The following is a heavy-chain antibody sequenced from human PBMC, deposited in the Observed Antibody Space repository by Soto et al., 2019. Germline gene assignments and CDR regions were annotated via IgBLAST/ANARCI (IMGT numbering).Heavy chain of an antibody. CDR2: IIPILGIA. J-gene: IGHJ5*02. CDR3: ARAIRITMINWFDP. D-gene: IGHD3-22*01. V-gene: IGHV1-69*04. Sequence: ASVKVSCKASGYTFTSYYMHWVRQAPGQGLEWMGRIIPILGIANYAQKFQGRVTITADKSTSTAYMELSSLRSEDTAVYYCARAIRITMINWFDPWGQGTLVTVS. CDR1: GYTFTSYY.